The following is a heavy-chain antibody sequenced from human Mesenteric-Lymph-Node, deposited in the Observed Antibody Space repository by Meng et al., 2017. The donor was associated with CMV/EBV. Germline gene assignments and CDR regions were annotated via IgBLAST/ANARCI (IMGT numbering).Heavy chain of an antibody. V-gene: IGHV4-59*01. Sequence: SETLSLTCTVSGGSISSYYWSWIRQPPGKGLEWIGYIYYSGSTNYNPSLKSRVTISVDTSKNQFSLKLSSVTAADTAVYYCARGDFWSGYFDYWGQGTLVTVS. CDR3: ARGDFWSGYFDY. D-gene: IGHD3-3*01. J-gene: IGHJ4*02. CDR2: IYYSGST. CDR1: GGSISSYY.